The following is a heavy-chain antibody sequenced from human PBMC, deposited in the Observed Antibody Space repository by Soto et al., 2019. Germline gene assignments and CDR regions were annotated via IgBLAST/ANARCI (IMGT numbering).Heavy chain of an antibody. V-gene: IGHV1-3*01. CDR2: INAGNGNT. Sequence: ASVKVSCKASGYTFTSYAMHWVRQAPGQRLEWMGWINAGNGNTKYSQRFQGRVTITRDTSASTAYMELSSLRSEDTAVYYCARGLYYDILTGYLGGYNRFGPWGQGTLVTVSS. CDR1: GYTFTSYA. CDR3: ARGLYYDILTGYLGGYNRFGP. J-gene: IGHJ5*02. D-gene: IGHD3-9*01.